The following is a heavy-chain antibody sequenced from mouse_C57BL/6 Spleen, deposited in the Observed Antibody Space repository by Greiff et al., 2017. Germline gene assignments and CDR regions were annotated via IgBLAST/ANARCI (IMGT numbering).Heavy chain of an antibody. CDR3: TRLGRSAMDY. CDR1: GYTFTDYE. D-gene: IGHD4-1*01. Sequence: QVQLKQSGAELVRPGASVTLSCKASGYTFTDYEMHWVKQTPVHGLEWIGAIDPETGGTAYNQKFKGKAILTADKSSSTAYMELRSLTSEDSVVYYCTRLGRSAMDYWGQGTSVTVSS. J-gene: IGHJ4*01. V-gene: IGHV1-15*01. CDR2: IDPETGGT.